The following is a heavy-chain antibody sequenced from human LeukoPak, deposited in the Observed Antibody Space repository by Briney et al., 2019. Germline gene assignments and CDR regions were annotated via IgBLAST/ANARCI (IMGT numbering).Heavy chain of an antibody. CDR1: GFTFSNAW. D-gene: IGHD3-22*01. CDR3: PTPPNYYYDSSGHLRIFAY. V-gene: IGHV3-15*07. CDR2: IKSKTDGGTT. J-gene: IGHJ4*02. Sequence: GGSLRLSCAASGFTFSNAWMNWVRQAPGKGLEWVGRIKSKTDGGTTDYAAPVKGRFTISRDDSKNALYLQMNSLKTEDTAVYSCPTPPNYYYDSSGHLRIFAYWGKGTLVPFSP.